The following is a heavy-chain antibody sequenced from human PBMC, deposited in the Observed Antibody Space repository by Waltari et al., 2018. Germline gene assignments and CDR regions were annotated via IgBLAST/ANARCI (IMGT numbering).Heavy chain of an antibody. CDR1: GFTFNNYA. CDR3: VKETAYGYYFDN. D-gene: IGHD3-10*01. Sequence: EVQLLESGGGLIRTGGSLTLSCAASGFTFNNYARNWIRQAPGKGLEWVSVIYSGGGAYYADSVKGRFTISRDNSKNTLYLQMSSLRLEDTAVYYCVKETAYGYYFDNWGQGTLVSVSS. V-gene: IGHV3-23*03. J-gene: IGHJ4*02. CDR2: IYSGGGA.